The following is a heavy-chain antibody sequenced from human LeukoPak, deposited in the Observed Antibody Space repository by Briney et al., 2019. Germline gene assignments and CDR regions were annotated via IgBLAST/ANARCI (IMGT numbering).Heavy chain of an antibody. V-gene: IGHV3-23*01. CDR1: GFTFGTHA. J-gene: IGHJ5*02. CDR2: IGASGVSA. CDR3: AREAVAGFNWFDP. D-gene: IGHD6-19*01. Sequence: GGSLRLSSEASGFTFGTHAMTWVRPAPGKGLEWVSAIGASGVSAYYADSLMGRFTLSRDNSKNTLYLQMYRLGAEETAVYYCAREAVAGFNWFDPWGQGTLITVSA.